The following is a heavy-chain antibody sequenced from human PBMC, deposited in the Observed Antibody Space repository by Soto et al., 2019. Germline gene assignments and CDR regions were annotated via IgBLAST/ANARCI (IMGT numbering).Heavy chain of an antibody. J-gene: IGHJ5*02. D-gene: IGHD3-22*01. V-gene: IGHV3-23*01. Sequence: GGSLRLSCAASGFTFSSYAMSWVRQAPGKGLEWVSAISGSGGSTYYSDSVKGRFTISRDNSKNTLYLQMNGLGAEDRAVYYCTKDASCYYDGSGSLSWGQGTLVTVSS. CDR1: GFTFSSYA. CDR2: ISGSGGST. CDR3: TKDASCYYDGSGSLS.